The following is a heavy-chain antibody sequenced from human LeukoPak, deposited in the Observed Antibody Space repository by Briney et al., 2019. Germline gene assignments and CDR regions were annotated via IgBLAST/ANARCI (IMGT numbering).Heavy chain of an antibody. CDR1: GGTFSSYP. V-gene: IGHV1-69*13. Sequence: ASVKVSCTASGGTFSSYPISWVRQAPGQGLEWMGGIIPIFGTANYAQKFQGRVTITADESTSTAYMELSSLRSEDTAVYYCARQPLCSSTSSHIWSSFDPWGQGTLVTVSS. D-gene: IGHD2-2*02. CDR3: ARQPLCSSTSSHIWSSFDP. CDR2: IIPIFGTA. J-gene: IGHJ5*02.